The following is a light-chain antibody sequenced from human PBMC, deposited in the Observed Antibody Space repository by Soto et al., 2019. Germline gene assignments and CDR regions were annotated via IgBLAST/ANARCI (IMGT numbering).Light chain of an antibody. CDR1: QSLVYSDGDTY. V-gene: IGKV2-30*01. J-gene: IGKJ4*01. Sequence: DAVMTLSPLSLPVTLGQQASISCKSSQSLVYSDGDTYWSSVQQRPGQSPIRLIYKVPKRDAVITDKSSGGGSGTDFKLNISRGEAEDVAVYYCMQATYWPLTFGGGTKVEIK. CDR3: MQATYWPLT. CDR2: KVP.